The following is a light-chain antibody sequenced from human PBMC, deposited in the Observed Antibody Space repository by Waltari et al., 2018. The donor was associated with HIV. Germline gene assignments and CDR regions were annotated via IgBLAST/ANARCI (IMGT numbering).Light chain of an antibody. CDR1: SSDVGNTNF. CDR3: CSHGGRNSYWV. Sequence: QSALTQPASVSGSPGQSITISCTGTSSDVGNTNFVSWYQQYPGEAPKLIIYEVNKRPSGVASRFSASKSGSSASLTISGLQAEDEAGDYCCSHGGRNSYWVFGGGTKLTVL. V-gene: IGLV2-23*02. CDR2: EVN. J-gene: IGLJ3*02.